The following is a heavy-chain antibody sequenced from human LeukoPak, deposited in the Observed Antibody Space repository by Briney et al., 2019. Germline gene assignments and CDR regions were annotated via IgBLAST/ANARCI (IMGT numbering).Heavy chain of an antibody. Sequence: GGSLRLSCVASGFKFYEYAMHWVRQTPGKGLEWVSGMSWNSGSIGYGDSVRGRFTISRDNAKNSLYLQKNSLRPEDTALYYCTKDLKKFGDHPWAIFDSWGQGTLVIASS. CDR1: GFKFYEYA. CDR3: TKDLKKFGDHPWAIFDS. V-gene: IGHV3-9*01. CDR2: MSWNSGSI. D-gene: IGHD4-17*01. J-gene: IGHJ4*02.